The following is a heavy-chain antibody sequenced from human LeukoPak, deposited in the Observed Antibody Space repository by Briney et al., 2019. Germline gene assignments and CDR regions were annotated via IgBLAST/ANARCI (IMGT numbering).Heavy chain of an antibody. V-gene: IGHV1-18*01. D-gene: IGHD3-10*01. CDR2: ISAYNGNT. J-gene: IGHJ6*03. CDR3: ARAAKGWYGSGSYYYYYMDV. CDR1: GYTFTSYG. Sequence: ASVKVSCKASGYTFTSYGISWVRQAPGQGLEWMGWISAYNGNTNYAQKLQGRVTMTTDTSTSTAYMELRSLRSDDTAVYYCARAAKGWYGSGSYYYYYMDVWGKGTTVTVSS.